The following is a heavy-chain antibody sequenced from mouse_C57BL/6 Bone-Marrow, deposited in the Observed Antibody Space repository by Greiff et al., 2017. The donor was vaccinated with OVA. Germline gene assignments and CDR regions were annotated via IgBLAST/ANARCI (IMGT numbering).Heavy chain of an antibody. Sequence: VQLQQSGGGLVKPGGSLKLSCAASGFTFSDYGMHWVRQAPEKGLEWVAYISSGSSTIYYADTVKGRFTISRDNAKNTLFLQMTSLRSEDTAMYYCARSGYVAYWYFDVWGTGTTVTVSS. D-gene: IGHD2-2*01. CDR1: GFTFSDYG. V-gene: IGHV5-17*01. CDR2: ISSGSSTI. CDR3: ARSGYVAYWYFDV. J-gene: IGHJ1*03.